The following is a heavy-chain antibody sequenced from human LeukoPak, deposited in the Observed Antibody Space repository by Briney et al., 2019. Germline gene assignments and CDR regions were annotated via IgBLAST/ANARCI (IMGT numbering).Heavy chain of an antibody. CDR1: GFTVSSNY. CDR2: IYGGGST. D-gene: IGHD2-15*01. CDR3: ARALLVEQPDYFDY. V-gene: IGHV3-53*01. J-gene: IGHJ4*02. Sequence: GSLRLSCAASGFTVSSNYMSWVRQAPGKGLEWVSVIYGGGSTYYADSVKGRFTISRDNSKSTLYLQMNSLRAEDTAVYYCARALLVEQPDYFDYWGQGTLVTVSS.